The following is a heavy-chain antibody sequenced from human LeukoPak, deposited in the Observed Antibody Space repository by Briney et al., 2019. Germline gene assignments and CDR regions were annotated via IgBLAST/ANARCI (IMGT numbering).Heavy chain of an antibody. V-gene: IGHV4-30-2*01. CDR2: IYHSGST. Sequence: SETLSLTCTVSGGSISSGGYYWSWIRQPPGKGLEWIGYIYHSGSTYYNPSLKSRVTISVDRSKNQFSLKLSSVTAADTAVYYCARVAIWDWYFDLWGRGTLVTVSS. CDR1: GGSISSGGYY. CDR3: ARVAIWDWYFDL. D-gene: IGHD7-27*01. J-gene: IGHJ2*01.